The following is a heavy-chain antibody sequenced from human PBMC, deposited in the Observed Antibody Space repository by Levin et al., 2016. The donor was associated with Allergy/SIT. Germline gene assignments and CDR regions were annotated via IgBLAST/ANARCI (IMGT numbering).Heavy chain of an antibody. D-gene: IGHD2-2*01. CDR2: IWYDGSNK. CDR1: GFTFSSYG. Sequence: GESLKISCAASGFTFSSYGMHWVRQAPGKGLKWVAVIWYDGSNKYYADSVKGRFTISRDNSKNTLYLQMNSLRAEDTAVYYCTTEYCSSTSCSDAFDIWGQGTMVTVSS. CDR3: TTEYCSSTSCSDAFDI. J-gene: IGHJ3*02. V-gene: IGHV3-33*01.